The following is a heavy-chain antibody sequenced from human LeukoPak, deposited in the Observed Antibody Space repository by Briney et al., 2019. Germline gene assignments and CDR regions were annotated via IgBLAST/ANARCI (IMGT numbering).Heavy chain of an antibody. CDR3: ARNLIAARPRFDY. CDR1: GYTFTGYY. D-gene: IGHD6-6*01. Sequence: GASVKVSCKASGYTFTGYYMHWVRQAPGQGLEWMGWINPNSGGTNYAQKFQGRVTMTRDTSISTAYMELSRLRSDDTAVYYCARNLIAARPRFDYWGQGTLVTVSS. J-gene: IGHJ4*02. V-gene: IGHV1-2*02. CDR2: INPNSGGT.